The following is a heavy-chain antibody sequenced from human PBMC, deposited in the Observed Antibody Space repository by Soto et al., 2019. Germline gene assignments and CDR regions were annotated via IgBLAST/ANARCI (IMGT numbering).Heavy chain of an antibody. D-gene: IGHD6-13*01. V-gene: IGHV3-23*01. CDR1: GFTFGGYA. Sequence: EVQLLESGGGLAQPGGSLRLSCAASGFTFGGYAMSWVRQAPGRGLEWVSGISNSGDSTYYADSVKGRFTISRDNSRNTLHLEMNSLRVEDTAGYYWVKDSSIWYDHPPYNWGQGTLVTVSS. CDR2: ISNSGDST. CDR3: VKDSSIWYDHPPYN. J-gene: IGHJ4*02.